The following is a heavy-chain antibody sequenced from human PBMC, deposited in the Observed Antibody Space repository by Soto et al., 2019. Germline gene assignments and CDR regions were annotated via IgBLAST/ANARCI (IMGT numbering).Heavy chain of an antibody. J-gene: IGHJ6*02. CDR2: IKSKTDVGTT. CDR1: GFTFSNAW. CDR3: TTGGPYYDFWSGYFHYYYGMDV. Sequence: EVQLVESGGGLVKPGGSLRLSCAASGFTFSNAWMNWVRQAPGKGLEWVGRIKSKTDVGTTDYAAPVKGRFTISRDDSKNTLYLQMNSLKTEDTAVYYCTTGGPYYDFWSGYFHYYYGMDVWGQGTTVTVSS. D-gene: IGHD3-3*01. V-gene: IGHV3-15*07.